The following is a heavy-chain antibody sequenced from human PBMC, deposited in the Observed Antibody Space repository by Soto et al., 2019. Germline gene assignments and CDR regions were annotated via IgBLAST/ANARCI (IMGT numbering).Heavy chain of an antibody. CDR1: GFTFSTYA. V-gene: IGHV3-23*01. J-gene: IGHJ4*02. CDR3: AKAVSGSIRYFDY. D-gene: IGHD1-26*01. Sequence: PGGSLRLSCAASGFTFSTYAMSWVRQAPGKGLEWVSVISGSGVTTYYADSVKGRFTISRDNSKNTLYLQMNSLRAEDTAVFYCAKAVSGSIRYFDYWGQGTLVTVSS. CDR2: ISGSGVTT.